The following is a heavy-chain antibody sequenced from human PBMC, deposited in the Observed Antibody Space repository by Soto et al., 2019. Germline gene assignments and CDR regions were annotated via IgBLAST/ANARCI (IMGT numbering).Heavy chain of an antibody. D-gene: IGHD3-3*01. V-gene: IGHV4-4*02. CDR2: IYHSGST. CDR3: ARVKGGKIFGVVTPFDY. Sequence: QSQTLSLTCAVSGGSISSSNWWSWVRQPPGKGLEWIGEIYHSGSTNYNPSLKSRVTISVDKSKNQFSLKLSSLTAADTAVYYCARVKGGKIFGVVTPFDYWGQGTLVTVSS. J-gene: IGHJ4*02. CDR1: GGSISSSNW.